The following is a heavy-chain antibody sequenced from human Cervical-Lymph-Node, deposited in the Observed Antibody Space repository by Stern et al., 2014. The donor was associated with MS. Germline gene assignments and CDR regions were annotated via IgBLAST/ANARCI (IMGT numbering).Heavy chain of an antibody. CDR3: ARGGDDGYNSVAF. Sequence: VQLVESGSELKKPGASVKVSCQASGYTFTSHAMNWVRQAPGQGLEWMGWINTNTGNPSYAQGFTGRFVFSLDTSVSTAYLQISSLKAEDTAVYYCARGGDDGYNSVAFWGQGTLVTVSS. CDR2: INTNTGNP. CDR1: GYTFTSHA. V-gene: IGHV7-4-1*02. D-gene: IGHD5-24*01. J-gene: IGHJ4*02.